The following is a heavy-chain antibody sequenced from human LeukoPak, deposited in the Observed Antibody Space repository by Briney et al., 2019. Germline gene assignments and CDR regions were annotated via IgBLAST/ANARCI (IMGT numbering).Heavy chain of an antibody. CDR2: IKSKTDGGTT. J-gene: IGHJ4*02. CDR3: TSMGITMIVVVSDY. D-gene: IGHD3-22*01. CDR1: GSTFSNAW. Sequence: PGGSLRLSCAASGSTFSNAWMSWVRQAPGKGLEWVGRIKSKTDGGTTDYAAPVKGRFTISRDDSKNTLYLQMNSLKTEDTAVYYCTSMGITMIVVVSDYWGQGTLVTVSS. V-gene: IGHV3-15*01.